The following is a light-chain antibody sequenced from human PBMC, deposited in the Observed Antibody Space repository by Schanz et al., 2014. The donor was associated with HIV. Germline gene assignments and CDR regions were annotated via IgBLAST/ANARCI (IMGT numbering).Light chain of an antibody. CDR3: AVWDDSLNGVI. CDR2: EVN. V-gene: IGLV2-8*01. CDR1: TSDIGGYNY. Sequence: QSALTQPPSASGSPGQSVTISCTGTTSDIGGYNYVSWYQQHPDKAPQLLIYEVNMRPSGVPDRFSGSKAGTSASLAISGLQSEDEGDYYCAVWDDSLNGVIFGGGTKLTVL. J-gene: IGLJ2*01.